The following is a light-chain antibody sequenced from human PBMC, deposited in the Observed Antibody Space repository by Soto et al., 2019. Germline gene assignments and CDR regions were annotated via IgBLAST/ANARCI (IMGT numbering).Light chain of an antibody. J-gene: IGKJ1*01. Sequence: EIVMTHSPAVLSVAPGERATLYCRAIQSIDSKLAWYQQKSGQAPRLLIYASSTRATGIPARFSGSGSGTEFTLTISSLQSEDFDIYYCQQYKSWRTFGQGTKV. CDR3: QQYKSWRT. CDR1: QSIDSK. CDR2: ASS. V-gene: IGKV3D-15*01.